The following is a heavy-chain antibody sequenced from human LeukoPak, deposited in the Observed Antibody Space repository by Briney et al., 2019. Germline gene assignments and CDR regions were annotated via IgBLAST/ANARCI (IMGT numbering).Heavy chain of an antibody. V-gene: IGHV4-31*11. CDR2: IHYSGST. Sequence: TLSLTCAVYGGSFSGYYWTWIRQHPEKGLEWIGYIHYSGSTSYNPSLESRLTISLDTSENQFSLKLSSVTAADTAVYYCARYIISMVRGMDYWGQGTLVTVSS. CDR3: ARYIISMVRGMDY. D-gene: IGHD3-10*01. CDR1: GGSFSGYY. J-gene: IGHJ4*02.